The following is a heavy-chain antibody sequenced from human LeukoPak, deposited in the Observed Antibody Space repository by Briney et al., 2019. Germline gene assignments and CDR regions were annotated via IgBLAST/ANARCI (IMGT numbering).Heavy chain of an antibody. Sequence: SETLSLTCTVSGGSFSSYYWSWIRQPPGKGLEWIGYIYYSGSTNYNPSFKSRVTISADTSRNQFSLKLTSVTSAVTAVYYCARYLDYWGQGSLVTVSS. CDR3: ARYLDY. CDR1: GGSFSSYY. V-gene: IGHV4-59*01. D-gene: IGHD3-9*01. J-gene: IGHJ4*02. CDR2: IYYSGST.